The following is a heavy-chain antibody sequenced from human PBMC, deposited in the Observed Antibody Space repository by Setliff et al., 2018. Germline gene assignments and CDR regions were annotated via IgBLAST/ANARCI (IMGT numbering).Heavy chain of an antibody. J-gene: IGHJ4*02. V-gene: IGHV1-2*02. Sequence: GASVKVSCKASGNRFTDYNLHWVRQAPGQGLEWMGWINPNSGDTHSAQKFQGRVTMTRDTSISTAYMELSRLRSDDTAVYYCARVGSLAPLYYGNYWGQGTLVTVSS. CDR1: GNRFTDYN. CDR2: INPNSGDT. D-gene: IGHD3-10*01. CDR3: ARVGSLAPLYYGNY.